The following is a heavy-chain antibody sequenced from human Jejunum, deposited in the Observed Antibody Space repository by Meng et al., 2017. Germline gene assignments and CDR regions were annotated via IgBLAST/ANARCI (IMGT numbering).Heavy chain of an antibody. D-gene: IGHD1-14*01. Sequence: GESLKISCAASGFTFRNYWMSWVRQAPGKGLEWVANMNSGGSEIYYVDSVRGRFTISRDNAKNSLYLQVNSLRVEDSAVYYCARDPEYGAFDVWGQGTKVNVSS. V-gene: IGHV3-7*01. J-gene: IGHJ3*01. CDR2: MNSGGSEI. CDR1: GFTFRNYW. CDR3: ARDPEYGAFDV.